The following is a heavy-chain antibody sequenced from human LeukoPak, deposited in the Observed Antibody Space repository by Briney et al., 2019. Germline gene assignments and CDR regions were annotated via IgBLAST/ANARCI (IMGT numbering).Heavy chain of an antibody. V-gene: IGHV3-7*05. CDR3: ARDIAAGNLFDP. CDR2: IKQDGSDK. Sequence: PGGSLRLSCTASGFTFSSYWMNWVRQAPGKGLEWVANIKQDGSDKHYVDSVKGRFTIPRDNAKNSLYLQMNNLRAEDTAVYYCARDIAAGNLFDPWGQGTLVTVSS. CDR1: GFTFSSYW. D-gene: IGHD6-19*01. J-gene: IGHJ5*02.